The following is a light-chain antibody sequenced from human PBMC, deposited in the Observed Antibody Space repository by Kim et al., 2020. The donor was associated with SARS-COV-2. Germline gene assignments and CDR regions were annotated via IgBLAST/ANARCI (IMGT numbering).Light chain of an antibody. CDR3: CSYSGSYPHI. Sequence: QSALTQPPSVSGSPGQSVTIACTGTSRDVGPHNLVSWYQQHPGKAPKLMISDVNKRPSGVHDRFSGSKSGTTASLTISGLQAEDEADYYCCSYSGSYPHIFGTGTKVTVL. CDR1: SRDVGPHNL. CDR2: DVN. V-gene: IGLV2-11*01. J-gene: IGLJ1*01.